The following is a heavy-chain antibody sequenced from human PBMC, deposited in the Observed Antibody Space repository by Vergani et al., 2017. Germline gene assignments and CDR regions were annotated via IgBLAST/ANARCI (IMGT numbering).Heavy chain of an antibody. CDR1: GYSISSGYY. J-gene: IGHJ4*02. V-gene: IGHV4-38-2*02. Sequence: QVQLQESGPGLVKPSETLSLTCAVSGYSISSGYYWGWIRQPPGKGLEWIGSIYHSGSTYYNPSLKSRVTISVDTSKNQFSLKLSSVTAADTAVYYCARDKELLGCSGGSCSSELDYWGQGTLVTVSS. D-gene: IGHD2-15*01. CDR2: IYHSGST. CDR3: ARDKELLGCSGGSCSSELDY.